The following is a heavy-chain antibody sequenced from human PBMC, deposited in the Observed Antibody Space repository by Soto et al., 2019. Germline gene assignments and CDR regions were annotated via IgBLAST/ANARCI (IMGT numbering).Heavy chain of an antibody. CDR3: AKVGDGYYDSSGPFAG. D-gene: IGHD3-22*01. V-gene: IGHV3-23*01. CDR1: GFTFSSYA. Sequence: PGGSLRLSCAASGFTFSSYAMSWVRQAPGKGLEWVSAISGSGGSTYYADSVKGRFTISRDNSKNTLYLQMNSLRAEDTAVYYCAKVGDGYYDSSGPFAGWGQGTLVTVSS. CDR2: ISGSGGST. J-gene: IGHJ4*02.